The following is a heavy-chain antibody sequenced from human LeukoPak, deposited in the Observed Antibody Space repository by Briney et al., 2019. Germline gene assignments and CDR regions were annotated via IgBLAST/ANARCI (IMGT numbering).Heavy chain of an antibody. J-gene: IGHJ4*02. CDR1: GGTFSSYA. V-gene: IGHV1-69*01. CDR2: IIPIFGTA. D-gene: IGHD4-17*01. Sequence: SVKVSCKASGGTFSSYAISWVRQAPGQGLGWMGGIIPIFGTANYAQKFQGRVTITADESTSTAYMELSSLRSEDTAVYYCARDVTNYGDYQVFDYWGQGTLVTVSS. CDR3: ARDVTNYGDYQVFDY.